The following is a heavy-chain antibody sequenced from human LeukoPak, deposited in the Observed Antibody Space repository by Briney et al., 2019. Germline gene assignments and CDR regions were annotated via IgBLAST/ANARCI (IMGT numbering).Heavy chain of an antibody. CDR1: GFTFSNYW. D-gene: IGHD3-10*01. J-gene: IGHJ4*02. CDR3: ARDSVDVSY. Sequence: GGSLRLSCTVSGFTFSNYWMHWVRQSPGKGLVWDSRINPDGSSTSYVDSVKGRFTVSRDNAKNTVYLQMNSLRADDTAVYYCARDSVDVSYWGQGTLVTVSS. CDR2: INPDGSST. V-gene: IGHV3-74*01.